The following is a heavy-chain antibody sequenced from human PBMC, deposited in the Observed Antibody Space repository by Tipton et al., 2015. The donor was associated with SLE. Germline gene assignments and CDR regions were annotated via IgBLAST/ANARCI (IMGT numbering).Heavy chain of an antibody. CDR1: GGSISTGGYY. J-gene: IGHJ4*02. D-gene: IGHD5-12*01. V-gene: IGHV4-31*03. Sequence: LRLSCSVSGGSISTGGYYWSWIRQHPGKGLEWIGYIYNSGGTDYNPSLKSRVTISADTSKNHFSLNLRSVTAADTAVYYCARGGVGGYDYFDYWGQGALVTVSS. CDR2: IYNSGGT. CDR3: ARGGVGGYDYFDY.